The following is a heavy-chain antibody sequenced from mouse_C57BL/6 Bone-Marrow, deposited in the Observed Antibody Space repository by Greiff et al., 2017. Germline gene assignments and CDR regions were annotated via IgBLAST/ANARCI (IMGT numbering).Heavy chain of an antibody. CDR2: IHPYNGGT. CDR1: GYTFTDYY. V-gene: IGHV1-19*01. CDR3: ARRAYYYGSSYPFAY. Sequence: EVQLQESGPVLVKPGASVKMSCKASGYTFTDYYMNWVKQSHGTSLEWLGVIHPYNGGTSYNQKFKGKATLTVDKDSSTAYMELNCLTSEDSAVYYCARRAYYYGSSYPFAYWGQGTLVTVSA. D-gene: IGHD1-1*01. J-gene: IGHJ3*01.